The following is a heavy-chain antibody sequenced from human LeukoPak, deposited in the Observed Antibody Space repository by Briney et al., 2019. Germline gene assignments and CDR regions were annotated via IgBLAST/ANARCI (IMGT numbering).Heavy chain of an antibody. V-gene: IGHV3-7*03. CDR3: ARDKIVGATNFDY. D-gene: IGHD1-26*01. Sequence: GGSLRLSCAASGFRFSNYWMSWVRQVPGKGLEWVANIKQDGGEIYYVDSVKGRFTISRDNAKNSLFLQMNSLRAEDTATYYCARDKIVGATNFDYWGQGTLVTVSS. CDR1: GFRFSNYW. J-gene: IGHJ4*02. CDR2: IKQDGGEI.